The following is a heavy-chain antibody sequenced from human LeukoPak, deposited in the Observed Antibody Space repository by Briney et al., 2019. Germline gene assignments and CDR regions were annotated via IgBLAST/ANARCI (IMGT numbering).Heavy chain of an antibody. J-gene: IGHJ4*02. CDR3: VKGYVGPVVVVAAIF. CDR2: ISSNGGST. D-gene: IGHD2-15*01. Sequence: GGSLRLSCSASGFTFSSYAMHWVRQAPGKGLEYVSAISSNGGSTYYADSVKGRFTISRDNSKNTLYLQMSSLRADDTAVYYCVKGYVGPVVVVAAIFWGQGTLVTVSS. CDR1: GFTFSSYA. V-gene: IGHV3-64D*06.